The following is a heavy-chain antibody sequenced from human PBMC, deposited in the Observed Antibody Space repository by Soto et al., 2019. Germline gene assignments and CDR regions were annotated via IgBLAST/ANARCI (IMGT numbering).Heavy chain of an antibody. CDR2: IIPIFGTA. D-gene: IGHD3-10*01. CDR1: GGTFSSYA. CDR3: ARDYYSGSGSCNCMDV. V-gene: IGHV1-69*13. Sequence: SVKVSCKASGGTFSSYAISWVRQAPGQGLEWMGGIIPIFGTANYAQKFPGRVTITADESTSTAYMELSSLRSEDTAVYYCARDYYSGSGSCNCMDVWGQGTTVTVSS. J-gene: IGHJ6*02.